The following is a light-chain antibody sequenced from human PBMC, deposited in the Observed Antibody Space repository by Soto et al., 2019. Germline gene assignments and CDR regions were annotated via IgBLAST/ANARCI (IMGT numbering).Light chain of an antibody. Sequence: IQMTQSPSSLSASVGDRVTITCRASQGIRSDLGWYQQRPGKAPKLLINDASSLQSGVPSRFSGSGSGTDFTLTISSLQPEDFATYYCLQDYSYPYTFGQGTKVDIK. CDR1: QGIRSD. V-gene: IGKV1-6*01. CDR2: DAS. J-gene: IGKJ2*01. CDR3: LQDYSYPYT.